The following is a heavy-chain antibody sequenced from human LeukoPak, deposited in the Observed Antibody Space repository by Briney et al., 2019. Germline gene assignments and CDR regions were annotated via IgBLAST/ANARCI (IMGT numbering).Heavy chain of an antibody. J-gene: IGHJ4*02. CDR3: ARSTAASASDY. Sequence: TGGSLRLSCAASGFIFSNNAMTWVRQAPGKGLEWVSSITASGDRTFNADSVKGRFAISRDNSKNTLYLLMNSLRAEDTALYYCARSTAASASDYWGQGTLVTVSS. CDR2: ITASGDRT. V-gene: IGHV3-23*01. CDR1: GFIFSNNA. D-gene: IGHD6-13*01.